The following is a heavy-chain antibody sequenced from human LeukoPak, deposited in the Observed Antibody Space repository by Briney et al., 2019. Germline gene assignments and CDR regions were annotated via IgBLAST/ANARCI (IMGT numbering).Heavy chain of an antibody. J-gene: IGHJ3*02. CDR1: GGSISSYY. Sequence: NPSETLSLTCTVSGGSISSYYWSWIRQPPGKGLEWIGYIYYSGSTNYNPSLKSRVTISVDTSKNLFSLKLSSVTAADTAVYYCARDRLHRSNNAFDIWGQGTMVTVSS. D-gene: IGHD5-24*01. V-gene: IGHV4-59*01. CDR2: IYYSGST. CDR3: ARDRLHRSNNAFDI.